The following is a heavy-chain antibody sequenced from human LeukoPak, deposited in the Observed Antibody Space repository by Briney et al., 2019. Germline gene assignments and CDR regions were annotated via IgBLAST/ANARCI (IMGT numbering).Heavy chain of an antibody. Sequence: GGSLRLSCAASGFTFSSYSMNWVRQAPGKGLEWVSYISGGRSNIYYADSVKGRFTISRDNSKNTLYLQMDSLRAEDTAVYYCAKGLTTVTTNNFDYWGQGTLVTVSS. CDR1: GFTFSSYS. J-gene: IGHJ4*02. CDR2: ISGGRSNI. V-gene: IGHV3-48*01. D-gene: IGHD4-17*01. CDR3: AKGLTTVTTNNFDY.